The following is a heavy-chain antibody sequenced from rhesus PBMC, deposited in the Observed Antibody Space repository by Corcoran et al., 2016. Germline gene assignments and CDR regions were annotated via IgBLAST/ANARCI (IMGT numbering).Heavy chain of an antibody. J-gene: IGHJ4*01. D-gene: IGHD1-1-1*01. CDR2: ISGSSGIT. Sequence: QVQLQESGPGLVKPSETLSLTCAVSGGAVSSSNWWSWICQPPGKGLEWIWYISGSSGITYYNPFLKSRVTISTGTSKNQFSLNLSSVTAADTAVYYCARGRIAYDYWGQGVLVTVSS. CDR1: GGAVSSSNW. CDR3: ARGRIAYDY. V-gene: IGHV4-65*01.